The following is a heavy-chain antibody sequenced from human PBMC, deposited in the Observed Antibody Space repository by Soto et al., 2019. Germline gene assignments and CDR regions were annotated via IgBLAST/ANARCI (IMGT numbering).Heavy chain of an antibody. CDR3: ARQEAEYCSGGSCSLSYNWFNP. D-gene: IGHD2-15*01. CDR2: IYPSDSDT. CDR1: GYSFTSYW. J-gene: IGHJ5*02. V-gene: IGHV5-51*01. Sequence: PGESLKISCKGSGYSFTSYWIGWVRQMPGKGLEWMGIIYPSDSDTRYSPSFQGQVTISADKSISTAYLPWSSLKASDTAMYDCARQEAEYCSGGSCSLSYNWFNPWGQGTLVTVSS.